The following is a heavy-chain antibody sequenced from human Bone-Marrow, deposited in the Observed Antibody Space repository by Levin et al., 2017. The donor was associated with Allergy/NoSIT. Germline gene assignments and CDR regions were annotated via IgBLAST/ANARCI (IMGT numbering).Heavy chain of an antibody. Sequence: ASVKVSCAASGFTVSNNYMSWVRQAPGKGLEGVSITYSGGNTYYGDSVKGRFTMSRDRSKNTVYLQMNSLRAEDTTVYDCATSPTSGYWGQGTLVTVSS. CDR1: GFTVSNNY. CDR2: TYSGGNT. J-gene: IGHJ4*02. V-gene: IGHV3-53*01. CDR3: ATSPTSGY.